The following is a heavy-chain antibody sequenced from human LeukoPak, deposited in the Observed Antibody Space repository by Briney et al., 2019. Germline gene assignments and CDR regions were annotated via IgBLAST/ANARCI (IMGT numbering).Heavy chain of an antibody. V-gene: IGHV3-23*01. J-gene: IGHJ4*02. CDR3: AKSTHDYGDSPFDY. CDR2: ISGSGGST. D-gene: IGHD4-17*01. Sequence: GGSLRLSCAASGFTFSSYAMSWVPQAPGKGLEWVSAISGSGGSTYYADSVKGRFTISRDNSKNTLYLQMNSLRAEDTAVYYCAKSTHDYGDSPFDYWGQGTLVTVSS. CDR1: GFTFSSYA.